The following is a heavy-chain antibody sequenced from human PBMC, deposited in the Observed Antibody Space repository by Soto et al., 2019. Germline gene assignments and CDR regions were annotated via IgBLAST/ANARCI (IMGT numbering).Heavy chain of an antibody. CDR3: ASGHQPPGAGDIVVVPAAPERVGGGMDV. Sequence: QVQLQQWGAGLLKPSETLSLTCAVYGGSFSGYYWSWIRQPPGKGLEWPGEINHSGGTNYNPSLRSRVTIAVDTTKNQFSRKLSSVTDADTAVYYCASGHQPPGAGDIVVVPAAPERVGGGMDVWGQGTTVTVSS. D-gene: IGHD2-2*01. CDR1: GGSFSGYY. V-gene: IGHV4-34*01. J-gene: IGHJ6*02. CDR2: INHSGGT.